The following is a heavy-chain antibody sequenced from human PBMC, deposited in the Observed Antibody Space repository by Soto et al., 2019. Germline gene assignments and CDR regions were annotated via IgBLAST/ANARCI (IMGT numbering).Heavy chain of an antibody. CDR2: TYYSGNT. J-gene: IGHJ5*02. CDR1: GGSMTNYY. CDR3: ARDRRHNWFDP. V-gene: IGHV4-59*01. Sequence: SETLSLTCTVSGGSMTNYYWSWIRQPPGKGLEWIGYTYYSGNTNYNPSLKSRVTISVDTSKNQFSLKLSSVTAADTAVYYCARDRRHNWFDPWGQGTLVTVSS.